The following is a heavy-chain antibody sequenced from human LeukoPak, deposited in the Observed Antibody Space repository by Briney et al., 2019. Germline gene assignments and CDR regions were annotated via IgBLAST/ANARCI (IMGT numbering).Heavy chain of an antibody. CDR2: ISGSGGST. D-gene: IGHD2-15*01. CDR3: AKNLYCGGGSCYPSALGMDV. Sequence: GGSLRLSCAASGFTFSSYAMSWIRQAPGKGLEWVSAISGSGGSTYYADSVKGRFTISRDNSKNTLFLQMNSLRAEDTAVYYCAKNLYCGGGSCYPSALGMDVWGQGTTVTVSS. V-gene: IGHV3-23*01. CDR1: GFTFSSYA. J-gene: IGHJ6*02.